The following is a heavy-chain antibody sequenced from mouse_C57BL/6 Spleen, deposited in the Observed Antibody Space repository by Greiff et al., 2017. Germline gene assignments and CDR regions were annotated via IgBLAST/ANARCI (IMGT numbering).Heavy chain of an antibody. CDR1: GYTFTEYT. J-gene: IGHJ2*01. V-gene: IGHV1-62-2*01. Sequence: QVQLQQSGAELVKPGASVKLSCKASGYTFTEYTIHWVKQRSGQGLEWIGWVYPGSGSIKYNGKLKDTAKVTADKSSSTVYMELSRVTSEDSAVYFCARHEDRTGIFDYWVQGTTLTVSS. D-gene: IGHD4-1*01. CDR2: VYPGSGSI. CDR3: ARHEDRTGIFDY.